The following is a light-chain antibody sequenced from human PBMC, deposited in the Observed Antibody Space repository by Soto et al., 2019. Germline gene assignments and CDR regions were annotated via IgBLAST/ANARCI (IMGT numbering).Light chain of an antibody. CDR1: QLISTY. CDR2: GAS. Sequence: DMQMTQSPSSLSASVGDRVAITCRASQLISTYLNWYQLKPGKAPKLLIYGASSLQTGVQSRFSGSGSGTDFTLTISSLQPEDFATYYCQQSYNTPLTCGGGTKVDI. J-gene: IGKJ4*01. V-gene: IGKV1-39*01. CDR3: QQSYNTPLT.